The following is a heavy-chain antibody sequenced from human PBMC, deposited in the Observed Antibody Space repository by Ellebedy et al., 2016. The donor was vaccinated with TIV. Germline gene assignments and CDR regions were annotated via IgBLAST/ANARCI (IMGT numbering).Heavy chain of an antibody. V-gene: IGHV1-18*04. CDR1: GYTFTSYG. D-gene: IGHD6-19*01. CDR3: ARDLAVAGTTPAGGWRSEVLH. CDR2: ISAYNGNT. Sequence: ASVKVSXKASGYTFTSYGISWVRQAPGQGLEWMGWISAYNGNTNYAQKLQGRVTMTTDTSTSTAYMELRSLRSDDTAVYYCARDLAVAGTTPAGGWRSEVLHWGQGTLVTVSS. J-gene: IGHJ4*02.